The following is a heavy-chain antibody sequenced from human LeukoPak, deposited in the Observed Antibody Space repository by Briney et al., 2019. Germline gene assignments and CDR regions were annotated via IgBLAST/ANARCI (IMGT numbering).Heavy chain of an antibody. J-gene: IGHJ4*02. V-gene: IGHV4-59*12. CDR1: GGSISSYY. CDR2: IYYSRIT. D-gene: IGHD3-22*01. CDR3: ARDPSMIGFDY. Sequence: SETLSLTCTVSGGSISSYYWSWIRQPPGKGLEWIGYIYYSRITNYNPSLKSRVTISVDTSKNQFSLKLSSVTAADTAVYYCARDPSMIGFDYWGQGTLVTVSS.